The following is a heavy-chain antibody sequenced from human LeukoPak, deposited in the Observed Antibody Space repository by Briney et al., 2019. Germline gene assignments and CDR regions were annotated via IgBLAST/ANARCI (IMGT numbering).Heavy chain of an antibody. V-gene: IGHV3-9*01. CDR2: ISWNSGSI. CDR3: AKAGDSTSFQLSNLLDP. D-gene: IGHD2-2*01. Sequence: GWSLRLSCVASGFTFDDYAMHWVRQAPGKGVEWVSRISWNSGSIGYADSVKGRFTISRDNAKKSLYLQMNRLRAEDAALYYCAKAGDSTSFQLSNLLDPGGQETLVTVHS. J-gene: IGHJ5*02. CDR1: GFTFDDYA.